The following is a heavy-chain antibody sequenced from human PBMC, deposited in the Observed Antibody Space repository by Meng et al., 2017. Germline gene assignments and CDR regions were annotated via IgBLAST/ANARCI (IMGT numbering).Heavy chain of an antibody. Sequence: VQLQEWCAGLFYPPETLSLTFAVNGGSFSGYYWSWIPQPPGKGLGWCVEINHSGSTNYNPSLKRRVTRSVDTSKNRVSLKLSSVTASATAVYYCASVTRATLKVDGTNFHFDYWRRGTLVTVSS. CDR1: GGSFSGYY. V-gene: IGHV4-34*01. CDR3: ASVTRATLKVDGTNFHFDY. J-gene: IGHJ4*02. CDR2: INHSGST. D-gene: IGHD1-1*01.